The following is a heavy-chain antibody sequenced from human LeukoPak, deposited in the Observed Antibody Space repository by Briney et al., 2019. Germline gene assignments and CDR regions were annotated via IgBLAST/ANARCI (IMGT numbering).Heavy chain of an antibody. CDR3: GRRHCSSTSCYMDWFDP. D-gene: IGHD2-2*02. CDR2: ISGSGGST. J-gene: IGHJ5*02. Sequence: GGSLRLSCAASGFTFSSYAMSWVRQAPGKGLEWVSAISGSGGSTYYADSVKGRFTISRDNSKNTLYLQMNSLRAEDTAVYYCGRRHCSSTSCYMDWFDPWGQGTLVTVSS. V-gene: IGHV3-23*01. CDR1: GFTFSSYA.